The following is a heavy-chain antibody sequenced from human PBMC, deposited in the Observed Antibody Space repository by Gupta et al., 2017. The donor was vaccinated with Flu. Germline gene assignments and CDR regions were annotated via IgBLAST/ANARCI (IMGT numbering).Heavy chain of an antibody. CDR1: GFTFSSYN. J-gene: IGHJ3*02. Sequence: EVQLVESGGGLVKPGGSLRLSRAASGFTFSSYNMNWVRQAPGKGLEWVSSISSSSSYIYYADSVKGRFTISRDNAKNSLYLQMNSLRAEDTAMYYCARDGNYGGNSYGAFDIWGQGTMVTVSS. V-gene: IGHV3-21*01. CDR2: ISSSSSYI. D-gene: IGHD4-23*01. CDR3: ARDGNYGGNSYGAFDI.